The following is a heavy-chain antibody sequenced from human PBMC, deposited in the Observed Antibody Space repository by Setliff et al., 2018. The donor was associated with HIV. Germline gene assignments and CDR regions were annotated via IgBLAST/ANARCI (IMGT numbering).Heavy chain of an antibody. J-gene: IGHJ3*02. CDR2: IYHSGGT. CDR3: ARDLHANYHVVDI. CDR1: GGSISSSNW. V-gene: IGHV4-4*02. D-gene: IGHD2-15*01. Sequence: GTLSLTCAVSGGSISSSNWWSWVRQPPGKGLEWIGEIYHSGGTNYNPSLKSRVTISLDKSKNHFSLELRSVTAADTAVYYCARDLHANYHVVDIWGPGTMVTVSS.